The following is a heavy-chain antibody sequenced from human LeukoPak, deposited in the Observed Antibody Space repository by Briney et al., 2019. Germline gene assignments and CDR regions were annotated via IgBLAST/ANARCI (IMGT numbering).Heavy chain of an antibody. J-gene: IGHJ4*02. CDR2: IFHTGST. D-gene: IGHD3-10*01. CDR3: ARDGRGYYGSGSYYDY. V-gene: IGHV4-4*02. CDR1: GGSISSSNW. Sequence: SGTLSLTCAVSGGSISSSNWWSWVRQPPGKGLEWIGEIFHTGSTNYNPSLKSRVTISVDKSKNQFSLKLTSVTAADTAVYYCARDGRGYYGSGSYYDYWGQGTLVTVSS.